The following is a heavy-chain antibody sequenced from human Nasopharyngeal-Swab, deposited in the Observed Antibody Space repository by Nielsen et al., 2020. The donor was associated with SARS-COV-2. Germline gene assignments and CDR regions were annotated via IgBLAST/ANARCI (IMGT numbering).Heavy chain of an antibody. CDR1: GFTFSGSA. CDR3: TRPLYGDMGDDY. V-gene: IGHV3-73*01. J-gene: IGHJ4*02. Sequence: ESPKISRAASGFTFSGSAMHWVRQASGKGLEWVGRIRSKANSYATAYAASVKGRFTISRDDSKNTAYLQMNSLKTEDTAVYYCTRPLYGDMGDDYWGQGTLVTVSS. CDR2: IRSKANSYAT. D-gene: IGHD4-17*01.